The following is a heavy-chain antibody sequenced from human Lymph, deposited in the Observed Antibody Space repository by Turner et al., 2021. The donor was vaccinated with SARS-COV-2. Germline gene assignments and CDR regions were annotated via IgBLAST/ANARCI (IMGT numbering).Heavy chain of an antibody. CDR2: IYSGGST. D-gene: IGHD1-1*01. CDR1: GFTVSSNY. V-gene: IGHV3-53*02. CDR3: ARDLQLYGMDV. Sequence: EVQLVETGGGLIQPGGSLRLSCAASGFTVSSNYMTWVRQAPGKGLEWVSLIYSGGSTYYAYSVKGRFTISRDNSKNTLYLQMNSLRAEDTAIYYCARDLQLYGMDVWGQGTTVTVSS. J-gene: IGHJ6*02.